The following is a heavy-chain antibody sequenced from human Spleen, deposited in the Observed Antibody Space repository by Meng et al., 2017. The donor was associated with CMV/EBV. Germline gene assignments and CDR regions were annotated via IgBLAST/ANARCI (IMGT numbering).Heavy chain of an antibody. J-gene: IGHJ4*02. Sequence: SGPTLVKPTQTLTLTCTFSGFSLSTSGVGVGWIRQPPGKALEWLALIYWNDDKRYSPSLKSRLTITKDTSKNQVVLTMTNMDPVDTATYYCAHRRLAAGNYYFDYWGQGTLVTVTS. CDR1: GFSLSTSGVG. D-gene: IGHD6-13*01. CDR3: AHRRLAAGNYYFDY. V-gene: IGHV2-5*01. CDR2: IYWNDDK.